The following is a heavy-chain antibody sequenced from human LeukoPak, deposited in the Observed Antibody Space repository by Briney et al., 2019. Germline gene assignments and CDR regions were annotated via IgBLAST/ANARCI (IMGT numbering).Heavy chain of an antibody. J-gene: IGHJ3*02. CDR1: GGSISSDY. V-gene: IGHV4-59*01. Sequence: SETLSLTCTVSGGSISSDYWSWIRQPPGKGLEWIGYIYYSESTNYNPSLKSRVTISVDTSKNQFSLKLSSVTAADTAVYYCARVLPDYYDSSGYYVGAFDIWGQGTMVTVSS. CDR2: IYYSEST. D-gene: IGHD3-22*01. CDR3: ARVLPDYYDSSGYYVGAFDI.